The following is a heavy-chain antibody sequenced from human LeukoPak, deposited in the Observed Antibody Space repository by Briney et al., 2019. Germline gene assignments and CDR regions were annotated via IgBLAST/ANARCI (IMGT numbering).Heavy chain of an antibody. Sequence: GGSLRLSYAASGFTFSSYSMNWVRQAPGKGLEWVSSISSSSSYIYYADSVKGRFTISRDNAKNSLYLQMNSLRAEDTAVYYCARGMVRGVIMDYCYMDVWGKGTTVTVSS. CDR1: GFTFSSYS. CDR2: ISSSSSYI. V-gene: IGHV3-21*01. CDR3: ARGMVRGVIMDYCYMDV. D-gene: IGHD3-10*01. J-gene: IGHJ6*03.